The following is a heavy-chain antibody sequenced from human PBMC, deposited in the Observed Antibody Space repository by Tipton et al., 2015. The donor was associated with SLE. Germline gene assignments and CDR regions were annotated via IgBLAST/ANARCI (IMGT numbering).Heavy chain of an antibody. D-gene: IGHD6-13*01. CDR2: IYYSGST. CDR3: ARLWQHLFDY. CDR1: GGSISSSSYY. Sequence: TLSLTCTVSGGSISSSSYYWGWIRQPPGKGLEWIGSIYYSGSTYYNPSLKSRVTISVDTSKNQFSLKRSSVTAADTAVYYCARLWQHLFDYWGQGTLVTVSS. V-gene: IGHV4-39*01. J-gene: IGHJ4*02.